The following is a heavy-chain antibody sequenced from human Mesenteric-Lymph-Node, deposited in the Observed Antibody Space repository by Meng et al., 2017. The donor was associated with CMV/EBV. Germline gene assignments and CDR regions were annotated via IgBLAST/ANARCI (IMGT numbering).Heavy chain of an antibody. D-gene: IGHD6-13*01. V-gene: IGHV3-11*04. CDR1: GFTFSDYY. Sequence: GESLKISCAASGFTFSDYYMSWVRQAPGKGLEWISFISGSGSTKYYADTVKGRFTISRDNAKNSLYLQMNSLRAEDTAIYYCARDGGDSSSFPNYFYGMDVWGQGTTVTVSS. J-gene: IGHJ6*02. CDR3: ARDGGDSSSFPNYFYGMDV. CDR2: ISGSGSTK.